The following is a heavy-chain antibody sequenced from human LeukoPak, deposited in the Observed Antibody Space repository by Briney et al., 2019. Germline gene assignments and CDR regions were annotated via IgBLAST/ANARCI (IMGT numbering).Heavy chain of an antibody. V-gene: IGHV3-23*01. CDR3: ARDAGGAWPFDY. J-gene: IGHJ4*02. CDR1: GFTFSTYA. D-gene: IGHD4-17*01. Sequence: GGSLRLSCAASGFTFSTYAMSWVRQAPGKGLEWVSVIRGSSGSTHYADSVKGRFTISRDNSKNTLSLEMNSLGADDTATYYCARDAGGAWPFDYWGQGTRVIVSS. CDR2: IRGSSGST.